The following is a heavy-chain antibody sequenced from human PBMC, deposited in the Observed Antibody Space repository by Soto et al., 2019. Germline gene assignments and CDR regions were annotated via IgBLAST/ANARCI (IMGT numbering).Heavy chain of an antibody. CDR3: ARDFEAGGQRVWGFGY. J-gene: IGHJ4*02. V-gene: IGHV1-18*01. CDR1: GYTFTRLG. CDR2: ISASNGNT. Sequence: QVQLVQSGAEVKKPGASVKVSCKASGYTFTRLGINRVRQAPGQGLEWMGWISASNGNTNTAENVQSRVTLTSDTSPTTAYIEPRSPRSDETAVYFSARDFEAGGQRVWGFGYWCQGTLVTVSS. D-gene: IGHD3-3*01.